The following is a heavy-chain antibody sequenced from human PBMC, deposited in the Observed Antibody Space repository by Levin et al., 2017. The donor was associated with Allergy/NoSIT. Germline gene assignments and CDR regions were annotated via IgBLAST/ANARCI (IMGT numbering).Heavy chain of an antibody. J-gene: IGHJ4*02. CDR1: GFTFSSYA. CDR3: ARDLDSSCLDY. V-gene: IGHV3-30-3*01. D-gene: IGHD6-6*01. CDR2: ISYDGSNK. Sequence: GESLKISCAASGFTFSSYAMHWVRQAPGKGLEWVAVISYDGSNKYYADSVKGRFTISRDNSKNTLYLQMNSLRAEDTAVYYCARDLDSSCLDYWGQGTLVTVSS.